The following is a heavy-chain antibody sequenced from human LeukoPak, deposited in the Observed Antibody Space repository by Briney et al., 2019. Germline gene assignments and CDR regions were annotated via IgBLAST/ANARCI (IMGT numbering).Heavy chain of an antibody. CDR1: GFNFRGYN. CDR2: MSTSSTYI. D-gene: IGHD3-16*01. CDR3: VRDFAFGFCNTITCRYPFDS. V-gene: IGHV3-21*06. Sequence: PGGSLRLSCAASGFNFRGYNMNWVRQAPGKGLEWVSSMSTSSTYIYYADSIKGRFTISRDDARSLLYLQMDSLRAEDTAVYYCVRDFAFGFCNTITCRYPFDSWGQGTMVTVSS. J-gene: IGHJ4*02.